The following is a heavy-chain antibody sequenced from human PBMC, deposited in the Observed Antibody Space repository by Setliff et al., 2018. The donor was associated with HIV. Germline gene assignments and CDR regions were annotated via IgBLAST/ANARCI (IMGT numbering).Heavy chain of an antibody. J-gene: IGHJ4*02. Sequence: GGSLRLSCAASGFTFSSYAMGWVRQAPGKGLEWVSAISGSGGSTYYADSVKGRFTISRDNSKNTLYLQMNSLRAEDTAVYYCARAGPLMITFGGPPDYWGQGTLVTVSS. D-gene: IGHD3-16*01. CDR1: GFTFSSYA. CDR3: ARAGPLMITFGGPPDY. V-gene: IGHV3-23*01. CDR2: ISGSGGST.